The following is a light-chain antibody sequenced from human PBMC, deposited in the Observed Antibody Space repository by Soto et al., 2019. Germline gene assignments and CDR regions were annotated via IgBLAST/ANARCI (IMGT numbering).Light chain of an antibody. CDR1: SSDVGGYNY. CDR2: EVN. Sequence: QSALAQPASVSASPGQSITISCTGTSSDVGGYNYVSWYQQHPGKVPKLIIYEVNNRPSGVSNRFSGSKSGNTASLTISGLQAEDEADYYCSSYTSGSTQVLGGGTQLTVL. CDR3: SSYTSGSTQV. V-gene: IGLV2-14*01. J-gene: IGLJ3*02.